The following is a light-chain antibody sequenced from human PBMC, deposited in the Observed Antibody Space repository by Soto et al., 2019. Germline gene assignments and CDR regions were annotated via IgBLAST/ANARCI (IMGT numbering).Light chain of an antibody. V-gene: IGLV2-8*01. CDR3: SSYAGSYNLL. Sequence: QSVLTQPASVSGSPGQSITISCTGSGRSYNLVSWYQHHPGTAPKLIIYEVTKRPSGVPDRFSGSKSGNTASLTVSGLQTEDEADYYCSSYAGSYNLLFGGGTQLTVL. J-gene: IGLJ2*01. CDR2: EVT. CDR1: GRSYNL.